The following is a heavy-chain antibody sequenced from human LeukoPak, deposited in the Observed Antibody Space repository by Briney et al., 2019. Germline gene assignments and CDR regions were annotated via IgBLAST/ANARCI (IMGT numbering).Heavy chain of an antibody. Sequence: PSETLSLTCTVSGGSISSGNFYWTWIRQHPGKGLEWIGCIHYSGSTYYNPSLKSRVTMSVDTSQNQFSLRLTSVTAADTAVYYCAREGGPYRPLDYSGQGTLVTVSS. CDR2: IHYSGST. CDR3: AREGGPYRPLDY. CDR1: GGSISSGNFY. J-gene: IGHJ4*02. V-gene: IGHV4-31*03.